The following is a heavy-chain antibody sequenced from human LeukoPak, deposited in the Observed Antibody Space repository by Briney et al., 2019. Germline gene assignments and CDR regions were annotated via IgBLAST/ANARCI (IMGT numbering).Heavy chain of an antibody. CDR3: ARDPLKPYYDFWSGYSSVGVFDY. J-gene: IGHJ4*02. D-gene: IGHD3-3*01. CDR2: ISAYNGNT. V-gene: IGHV1-18*01. Sequence: ASVKVSCKASGYTFTNYAISWVRQAPGQGLEWMGWISAYNGNTKYTQKFQGRVTMTRDTSTSTAYMELRSLRSDDTAVYYCARDPLKPYYDFWSGYSSVGVFDYWGQGTLVTVSS. CDR1: GYTFTNYA.